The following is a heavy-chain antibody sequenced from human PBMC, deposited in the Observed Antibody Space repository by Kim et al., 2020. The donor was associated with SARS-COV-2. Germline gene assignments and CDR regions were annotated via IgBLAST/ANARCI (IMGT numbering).Heavy chain of an antibody. D-gene: IGHD3-10*01. CDR1: GYTFTSYG. CDR3: ARDRGGSGSPDSFDP. V-gene: IGHV1-18*01. CDR2: ISAYNGNT. Sequence: ASVKVSCKASGYTFTSYGISWVRQAPGQGLEWMGWISAYNGNTNYAQKLQGRVTMTTDTSTSTAYMELRSLRSDDTAVYYCARDRGGSGSPDSFDPWGHGTLVTVSS. J-gene: IGHJ5*02.